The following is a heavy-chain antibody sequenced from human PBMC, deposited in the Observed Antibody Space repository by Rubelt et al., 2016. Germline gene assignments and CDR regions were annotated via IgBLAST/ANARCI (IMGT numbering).Heavy chain of an antibody. CDR1: GYTFTSYA. CDR3: ASSGFDYDILTGYYNYYGMDV. Sequence: QVQLVQSGAEVKKPGASVKVSCKASGYTFTSYAMHWVRQAPGQRLEWMGWINAGNGNTKYSQKFQGRCPIASDTSARAGYMGLSRLRSEDTAVNYWASSGFDYDILTGYYNYYGMDVWGQGTTVTVSS. CDR2: INAGNGNT. J-gene: IGHJ6*02. V-gene: IGHV1-3*01. D-gene: IGHD3-9*01.